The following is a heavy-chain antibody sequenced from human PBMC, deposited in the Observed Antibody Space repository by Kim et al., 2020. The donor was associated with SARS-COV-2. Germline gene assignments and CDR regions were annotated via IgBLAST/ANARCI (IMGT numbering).Heavy chain of an antibody. Sequence: GGSLRLSCAASGFTFSSYAMHWVRQAPGKGLEWVAVISYDGSNKYYADSVKGRFTISRDNSKNTLYLQMNSLRAEDTAVYYCARDYNTRYSSSWYGYFQHWGQGTLVTVSS. D-gene: IGHD6-13*01. CDR1: GFTFSSYA. J-gene: IGHJ1*01. V-gene: IGHV3-30-3*01. CDR3: ARDYNTRYSSSWYGYFQH. CDR2: ISYDGSNK.